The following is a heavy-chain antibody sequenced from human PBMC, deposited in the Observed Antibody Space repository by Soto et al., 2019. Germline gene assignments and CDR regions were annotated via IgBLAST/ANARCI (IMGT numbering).Heavy chain of an antibody. J-gene: IGHJ4*02. Sequence: QVQLVQSGAEVKKPGSSVKVSCKASGGTFSSYAISWVRQAPGQGLEWMGGIIPIFGTANYAQKFQGRVTITXXEXTXXAYMELSSLRSEDTAVYYCAREEDTAMAPWGAFDYWGQGTLVTVSS. CDR1: GGTFSSYA. V-gene: IGHV1-69*05. CDR3: AREEDTAMAPWGAFDY. D-gene: IGHD5-18*01. CDR2: IIPIFGTA.